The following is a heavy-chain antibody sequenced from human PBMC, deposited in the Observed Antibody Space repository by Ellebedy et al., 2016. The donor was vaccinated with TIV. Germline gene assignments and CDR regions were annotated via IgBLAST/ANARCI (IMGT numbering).Heavy chain of an antibody. J-gene: IGHJ6*02. V-gene: IGHV1-69*13. D-gene: IGHD3-10*01. CDR3: ARDQGITMVRGADYYYYGMDV. CDR2: IIPIFGTA. Sequence: SVKVSCXASGGTFSSYAINWVRQAPGQGLEWMGGIIPIFGTANYAQKFQGRVTITADESTSTAYMELSSLRSEDTAVYYCARDQGITMVRGADYYYYGMDVWGQGTTVTVSS. CDR1: GGTFSSYA.